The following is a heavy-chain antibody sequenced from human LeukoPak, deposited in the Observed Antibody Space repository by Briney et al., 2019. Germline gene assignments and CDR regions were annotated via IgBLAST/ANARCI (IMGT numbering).Heavy chain of an antibody. Sequence: GGSLRLSCAGSGFIFGIHWMSCVRQAPGKGLEWVANIKQDGTEKYYVDSVKGRFTISRDNAENSLYLQMNSLRAEDTAVYYCARAGYYDSRGYYCDYWGQGTLVTVSS. D-gene: IGHD3-22*01. V-gene: IGHV3-7*01. CDR3: ARAGYYDSRGYYCDY. CDR1: GFIFGIHW. CDR2: IKQDGTEK. J-gene: IGHJ4*02.